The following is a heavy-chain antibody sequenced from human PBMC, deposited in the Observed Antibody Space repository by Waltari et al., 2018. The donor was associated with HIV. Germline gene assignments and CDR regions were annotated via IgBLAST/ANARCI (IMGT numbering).Heavy chain of an antibody. CDR2: VDTIGNT. J-gene: IGHJ2*01. D-gene: IGHD3-10*01. CDR1: GGSITSGSYY. V-gene: IGHV4-61*02. Sequence: QVQLQESGPGLVRPSQTLSLTCTVSGGSITSGSYYLSWIRQPAGKELEWIGRVDTIGNTDYNPSLRSRVTLSVDTSNNQFSLKLSSLTAADTAVYYCARALDYYESGSFPWWFFDLWGRGTLVTVSS. CDR3: ARALDYYESGSFPWWFFDL.